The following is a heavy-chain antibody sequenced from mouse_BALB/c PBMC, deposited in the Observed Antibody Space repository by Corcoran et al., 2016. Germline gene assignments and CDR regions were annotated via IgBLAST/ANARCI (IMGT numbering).Heavy chain of an antibody. J-gene: IGHJ2*01. V-gene: IGHV14-1*02. D-gene: IGHD2-4*01. CDR1: GFNIKDYY. Sequence: EVQLQQSGAELVRPGALVKLSCKASGFNIKDYYMHWVKQRPEQGLEWIGWIDPENGNTIYDPKFQGKASITADTSSNTAYLQLSSLTSEDTAVYYCARWDYYDSFDYWGQGTTLTGSS. CDR3: ARWDYYDSFDY. CDR2: IDPENGNT.